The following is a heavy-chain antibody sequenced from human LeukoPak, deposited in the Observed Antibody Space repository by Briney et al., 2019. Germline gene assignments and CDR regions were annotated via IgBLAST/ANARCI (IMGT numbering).Heavy chain of an antibody. D-gene: IGHD3-3*01. CDR2: ISGSGGST. V-gene: IGHV3-23*01. J-gene: IGHJ6*02. CDR3: ANQGTPLVKVTIYGMDV. CDR1: GFTFSSYA. Sequence: GGSLRLSCAASGFTFSSYAMSWVRQAPGKGLEWVSAISGSGGSTYYADSVKGRFTISRDNSKNTLYLQMNSLRAEDTAVHYCANQGTPLVKVTIYGMDVWGQGTTVTVSS.